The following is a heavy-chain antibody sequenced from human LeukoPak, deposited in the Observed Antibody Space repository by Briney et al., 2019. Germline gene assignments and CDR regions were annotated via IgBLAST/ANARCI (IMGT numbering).Heavy chain of an antibody. J-gene: IGHJ5*02. V-gene: IGHV1-69*04. CDR2: IIPILGIA. CDR1: GGTFSSYA. Sequence: WASVKVSCKASGGTFSSYAISWVRQAPGQGLEWMGRIIPILGIANYAQKFQGRVTITADKSTSTAYMELSSLRSEDTAVYYCARSNSFFDPSGGFDPWGQGTLVTVSS. D-gene: IGHD3-3*01. CDR3: ARSNSFFDPSGGFDP.